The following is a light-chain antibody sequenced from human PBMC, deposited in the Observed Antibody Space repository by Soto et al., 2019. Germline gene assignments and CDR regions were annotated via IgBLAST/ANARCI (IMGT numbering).Light chain of an antibody. CDR3: CSYAGSSTHV. CDR2: EVS. CDR1: SSDVGSSNL. Sequence: QSALTQPASVSGSPGQSITFSCTGTSSDVGSSNLVSWYQQHPGKAPKLLIYEVSKRPSGVSNRFSGSKSGNTASLTISGLQADDEADYYCCSYAGSSTHVFGTGTKVTV. J-gene: IGLJ1*01. V-gene: IGLV2-23*02.